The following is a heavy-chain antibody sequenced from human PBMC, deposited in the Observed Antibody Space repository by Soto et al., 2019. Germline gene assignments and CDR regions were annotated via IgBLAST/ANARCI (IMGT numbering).Heavy chain of an antibody. CDR3: ARGLSGLRSPPGIPHTMDV. CDR2: IYYSGST. D-gene: IGHD3-3*01. V-gene: IGHV4-31*03. CDR1: GGSISSGGYY. J-gene: IGHJ6*02. Sequence: PSETLSLTCTVSGGSISSGGYYWSWIRQHPGKGLEWIGYIYYSGSTYYNPSLKSRVTISVDTSKNQFSLKLSSVTAADTPGYYCARGLSGLRSPPGIPHTMDVWAQGTTVTVSS.